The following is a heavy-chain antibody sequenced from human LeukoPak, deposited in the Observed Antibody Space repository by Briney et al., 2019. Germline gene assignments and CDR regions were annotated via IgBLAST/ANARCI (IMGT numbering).Heavy chain of an antibody. V-gene: IGHV4-4*02. CDR2: IYHSGST. Sequence: PSETLSLTCAVSGGSISSSNWWSWVRQPPGKGLEWIGEIYHSGSTNYNPSLKSRVTISVDKSKNQFSLKLSSVTAADTAVYYCAGLGYSSGWYPPYYYYGMDVWGQGTTVTVSS. CDR3: AGLGYSSGWYPPYYYYGMDV. D-gene: IGHD6-19*01. J-gene: IGHJ6*02. CDR1: GGSISSSNW.